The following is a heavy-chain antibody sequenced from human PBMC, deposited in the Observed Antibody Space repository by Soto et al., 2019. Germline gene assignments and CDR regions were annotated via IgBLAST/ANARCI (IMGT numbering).Heavy chain of an antibody. V-gene: IGHV5-51*01. D-gene: IGHD2-21*01. CDR2: IHPADSEM. CDR1: GYNFINYW. J-gene: IGHJ4*02. CDR3: AGRWGCRGNYFDC. Sequence: GESLKISCKGSGYNFINYWIGWVRHMPGKGLEWMAIIHPADSEMRYSPSFQGQVTISADKSISTAFLHWNSLKASDTAMYYCAGRWGCRGNYFDCWGQGSLVTVSS.